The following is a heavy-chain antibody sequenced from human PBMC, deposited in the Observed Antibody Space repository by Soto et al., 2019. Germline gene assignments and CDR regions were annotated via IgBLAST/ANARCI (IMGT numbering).Heavy chain of an antibody. V-gene: IGHV3-21*01. Sequence: EVQLVESGGGLVKPGGSLRLSCAASGFTFSSYSMNWVRQAPGKGLEWVSSISSSSSYIYYADSVKGRFTISRDNAKNSLYLQMNSLRAEDTAVYYCAREHQSSGYPDAFDIWGQGTMVTVSS. CDR1: GFTFSSYS. CDR3: AREHQSSGYPDAFDI. CDR2: ISSSSSYI. D-gene: IGHD3-22*01. J-gene: IGHJ3*02.